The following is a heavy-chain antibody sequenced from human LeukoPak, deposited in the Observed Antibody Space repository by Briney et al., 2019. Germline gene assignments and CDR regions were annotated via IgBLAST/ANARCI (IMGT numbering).Heavy chain of an antibody. D-gene: IGHD2-21*02. V-gene: IGHV1-18*01. Sequence: TFTSYGISXVGQAPGQGREGXGWISAYNGNTNYAQKLQGRVTMTTDTSTSTAYMELRSLRSDDTAVYYCARVVGDPITTPPFDYWGQGTLVTVSS. CDR2: ISAYNGNT. CDR1: TFTSYG. CDR3: ARVVGDPITTPPFDY. J-gene: IGHJ4*02.